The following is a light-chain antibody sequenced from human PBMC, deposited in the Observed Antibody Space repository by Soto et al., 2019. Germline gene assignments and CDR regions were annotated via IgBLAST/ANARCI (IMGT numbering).Light chain of an antibody. V-gene: IGLV1-40*01. CDR2: GNS. CDR1: SSNIGAGYD. CDR3: QSYDSSLSVDVV. Sequence: QSVLTQPPSVSGAPGQRVTISCTGSSSNIGAGYDVHWYQQLPGTAPKLLIYGNSNRPSGVPDRFSGSKSSTSASLAITGLQAEDEADYYCQSYDSSLSVDVVFGGGTKLTVL. J-gene: IGLJ2*01.